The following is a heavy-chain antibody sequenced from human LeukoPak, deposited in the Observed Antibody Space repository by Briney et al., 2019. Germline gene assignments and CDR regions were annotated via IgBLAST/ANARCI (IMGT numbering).Heavy chain of an antibody. CDR2: ISSSGSTI. CDR1: GSTFSSYE. J-gene: IGHJ4*02. D-gene: IGHD3-10*01. CDR3: ARVRGDVDY. Sequence: PGGSLRLSCAASGSTFSSYEMNWVRQAPGKGLEWVSYISSSGSTIYYADSVKGRFTISRDNAKNSLYLQMNSLRAEDTAVYYCARVRGDVDYWGQGTLVTVSS. V-gene: IGHV3-48*03.